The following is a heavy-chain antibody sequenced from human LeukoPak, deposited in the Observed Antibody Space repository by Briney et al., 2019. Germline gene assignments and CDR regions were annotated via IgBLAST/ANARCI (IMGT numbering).Heavy chain of an antibody. CDR3: ARGLGYYDFWSGYRGLNWFDP. J-gene: IGHJ5*02. V-gene: IGHV4-34*01. D-gene: IGHD3-3*01. CDR2: INHSGST. CDR1: GGSFSGYY. Sequence: PSETLSLTCAVYGGSFSGYYWSWIRQPPGKGLEWIGEINHSGSTNYNPSLKSRVTISVDTSKNQFSLKLSSVTAADTAVYYCARGLGYYDFWSGYRGLNWFDPWGQGTLVTVSS.